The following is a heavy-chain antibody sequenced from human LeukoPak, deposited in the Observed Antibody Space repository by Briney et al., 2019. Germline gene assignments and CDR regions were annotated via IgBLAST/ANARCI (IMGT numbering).Heavy chain of an antibody. CDR2: IYYSGST. CDR3: ARYYYDSSGYYYFDY. V-gene: IGHV4-39*07. Sequence: SETLSLTCTVSGGSISSSSYYWGWIRQPPGKGLEWIGSIYYSGSTYYNPSLKSRVTISVDTSKNQFSLKLSSVTAADTAVYYCARYYYDSSGYYYFDYWGQGTLVTVSS. CDR1: GGSISSSSYY. D-gene: IGHD3-22*01. J-gene: IGHJ4*02.